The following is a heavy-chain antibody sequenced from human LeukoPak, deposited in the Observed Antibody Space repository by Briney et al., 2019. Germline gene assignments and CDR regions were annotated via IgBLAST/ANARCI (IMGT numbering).Heavy chain of an antibody. V-gene: IGHV3-30*02. J-gene: IGHJ6*03. CDR3: AKGSGWEVSYYYYYMDV. CDR2: IRYDGSNK. CDR1: GFTFSSYG. D-gene: IGHD1-26*01. Sequence: GGSLRLSCAASGFTFSSYGMHWVRQAPGKGLEWVAFIRYDGSNKYYVDSVKGRFTISRDNSKNTLSLQMNSLRAEDAAVYHCAKGSGWEVSYYYYYMDVWGKGTTVTISS.